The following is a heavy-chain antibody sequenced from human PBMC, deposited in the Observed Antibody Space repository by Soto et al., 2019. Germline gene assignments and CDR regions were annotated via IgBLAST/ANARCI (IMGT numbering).Heavy chain of an antibody. J-gene: IGHJ4*02. CDR3: ALRTGGYDSSFDC. V-gene: IGHV3-23*01. D-gene: IGHD5-12*01. CDR1: GFTFSSYA. CDR2: ISGSGGST. Sequence: EVQLLESGGGLVQPGGSLRLSCAASGFTFSSYAMSWVRQAPGKGLEWVSAISGSGGSTYYADSVKGRFTISRDNSKNTLYLQMNSLRAEDTAVYYCALRTGGYDSSFDCWGQGTLVTVSS.